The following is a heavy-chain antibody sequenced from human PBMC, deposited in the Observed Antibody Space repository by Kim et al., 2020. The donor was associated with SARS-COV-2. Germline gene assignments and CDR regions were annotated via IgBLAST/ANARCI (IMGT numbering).Heavy chain of an antibody. CDR2: INTNTGNP. V-gene: IGHV7-4-1*02. D-gene: IGHD6-13*01. J-gene: IGHJ6*02. CDR3: ARVLAAADATVTLWYYYGMDV. CDR1: GYTFTSYA. Sequence: ASVKVSCKASGYTFTSYAMNWVRQAPGQGLEWMGWINTNTGNPTYAQGFTGRFVFSLDTSVSTAYLQISSLKAEDTAVYYCARVLAAADATVTLWYYYGMDVWGQGTTVTVSS.